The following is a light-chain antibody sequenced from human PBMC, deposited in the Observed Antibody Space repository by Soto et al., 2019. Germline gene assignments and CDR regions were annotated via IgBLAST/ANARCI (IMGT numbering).Light chain of an antibody. CDR2: DVS. V-gene: IGLV2-11*01. J-gene: IGLJ1*01. CDR3: CSYAGTYSYV. Sequence: QSVLTQPRSVSGSPGQSVTISCTGTSSDVGGYNYVSWYQQHPGKAPKLMISDVSKRPSGVPDRFSGSKSGNTASLTISGLQAEDEAYYYCCSYAGTYSYVFGTGSKVTVL. CDR1: SSDVGGYNY.